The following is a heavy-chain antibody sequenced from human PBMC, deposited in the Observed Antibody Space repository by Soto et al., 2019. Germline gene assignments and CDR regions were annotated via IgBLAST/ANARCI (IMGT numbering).Heavy chain of an antibody. V-gene: IGHV4-39*01. CDR2: IYYSGST. CDR1: GGSISSSSYY. Sequence: SETLSLTCTVSGGSISSSSYYWGWIRQPPGKGLEWIGSIYYSGSTYYNPSLKSRVTISVDTSKNQFSLKLSSVTAADTAVYYCARHWAPTRYYYDSSEAGDYYFDYWGQGTLVTVSS. J-gene: IGHJ4*02. D-gene: IGHD3-22*01. CDR3: ARHWAPTRYYYDSSEAGDYYFDY.